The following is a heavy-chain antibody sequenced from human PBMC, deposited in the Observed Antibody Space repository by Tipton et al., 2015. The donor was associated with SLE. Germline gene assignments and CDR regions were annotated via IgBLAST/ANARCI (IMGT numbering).Heavy chain of an antibody. CDR1: GDSVSSNSAA. CDR3: ARGVPDIVVIGAFDI. Sequence: PGLVKPSQTLSVTCDISGDSVSSNSAAWNWIRQSPSRGLEWLGRTYYRSKWYNDYAVSVKSRITINPDTSKNQFSLHMKSVTPDDTAVYYCARGVPDIVVIGAFDIWGQGTMVTVSS. D-gene: IGHD5-12*01. J-gene: IGHJ3*02. CDR2: TYYRSKWYN. V-gene: IGHV6-1*01.